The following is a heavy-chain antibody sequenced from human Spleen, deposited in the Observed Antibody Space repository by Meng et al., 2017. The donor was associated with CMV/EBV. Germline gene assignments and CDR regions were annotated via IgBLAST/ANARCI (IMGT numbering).Heavy chain of an antibody. V-gene: IGHV3-23*01. Sequence: FSTYAMNWVRQAPGKGLEWVSSISGASTATHYADSVKGRFTISRDNSKNTLYLQMNSLRAEDTAVYYCARAPSGSTYYDFWSGTPSWGQGTLVTVSS. D-gene: IGHD3-3*01. J-gene: IGHJ4*02. CDR3: ARAPSGSTYYDFWSGTPS. CDR1: FSTYA. CDR2: ISGASTAT.